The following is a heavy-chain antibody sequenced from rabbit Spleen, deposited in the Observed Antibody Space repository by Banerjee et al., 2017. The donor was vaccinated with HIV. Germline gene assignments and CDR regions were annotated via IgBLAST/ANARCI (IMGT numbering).Heavy chain of an antibody. CDR2: SAGDSSGFT. J-gene: IGHJ6*01. CDR1: GFSFSSRYY. D-gene: IGHD1-1*01. Sequence: QEQLEESGGDLVKPGASLTLTCTASGFSFSSRYYICWVRQAPGKGLEWISCSAGDSSGFTYSATWAKGRFAISKTSSTTVTLQLNSLTAADTATYFCARDTSSSFSSYGMDLWGQGTSSP. CDR3: ARDTSSSFSSYGMDL. V-gene: IGHV1S45*01.